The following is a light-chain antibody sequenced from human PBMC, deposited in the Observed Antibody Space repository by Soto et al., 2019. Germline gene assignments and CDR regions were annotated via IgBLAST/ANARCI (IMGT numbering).Light chain of an antibody. J-gene: IGKJ1*01. V-gene: IGKV1-5*01. CDR1: QSLXRW. CDR3: QHYTMHSEA. CDR2: DAS. Sequence: RLTQSASALSALFGDRETITCQASQSLXRWLGWDQQKPGKAPKVRXDDASSFAMGRPSRLSGSGSGTDFTLTISGHQPNDCDNYYSQHYTMHSEAFAQGTKVDIK.